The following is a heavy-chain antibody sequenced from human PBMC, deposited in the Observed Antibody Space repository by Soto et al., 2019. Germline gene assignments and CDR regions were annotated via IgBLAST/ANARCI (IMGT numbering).Heavy chain of an antibody. J-gene: IGHJ6*02. D-gene: IGHD6-13*01. CDR1: GFTFSSYA. Sequence: GGSLRPSCAASGFTFSSYAMHWVRQAPGKGLEWVAVISYDGSNKYYADSVKGRFTISRDNSKNTLYLQMNSLRAEDTAVYYCARDRGAAAGTRTPYYYYGMDVWGQGTTVTVSS. CDR2: ISYDGSNK. CDR3: ARDRGAAAGTRTPYYYYGMDV. V-gene: IGHV3-30-3*01.